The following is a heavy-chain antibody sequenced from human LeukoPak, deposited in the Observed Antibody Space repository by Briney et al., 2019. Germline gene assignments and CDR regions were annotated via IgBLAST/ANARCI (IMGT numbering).Heavy chain of an antibody. V-gene: IGHV3-21*01. CDR1: GFTFRSYS. J-gene: IGHJ4*02. Sequence: GGSLRLSCAASGFTFRSYSMNWVRQAPGKGLEWVSSISNTSSYINYADSLKGRFTISRDNAKNSLYLQMNSLRAEDTAVYYCARVRTSRNSGSYTFAPDYWGQGTLVTVSS. D-gene: IGHD1-26*01. CDR3: ARVRTSRNSGSYTFAPDY. CDR2: ISNTSSYI.